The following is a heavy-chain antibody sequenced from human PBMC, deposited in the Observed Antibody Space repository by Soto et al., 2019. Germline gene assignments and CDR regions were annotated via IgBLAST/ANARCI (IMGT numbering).Heavy chain of an antibody. Sequence: GASVKVSCKASGYTFTSYGISWVRQAPGQGLEWMGWISAYNGNTNYAQKLQGRVTMTTDTSTSTAYMELRSLRSDDTAVYYCARDRQQLVNYYYYGMDVWGQGTTVTVSS. CDR2: ISAYNGNT. V-gene: IGHV1-18*01. CDR3: ARDRQQLVNYYYYGMDV. D-gene: IGHD6-13*01. CDR1: GYTFTSYG. J-gene: IGHJ6*02.